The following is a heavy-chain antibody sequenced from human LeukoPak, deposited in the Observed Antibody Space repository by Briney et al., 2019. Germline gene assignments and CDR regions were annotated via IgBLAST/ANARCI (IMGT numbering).Heavy chain of an antibody. CDR2: ISGSGANI. D-gene: IGHD5-18*01. Sequence: PGGSLRLSCAASGLTFSNYAMSWVRQAPGKGLEWVPTISGSGANIYYADSVKGRFTISRDNSKNTLYLQMNSLRAEDTAVYYCAKDHTALEQGYWGQGILVTVSS. CDR3: AKDHTALEQGY. CDR1: GLTFSNYA. J-gene: IGHJ4*02. V-gene: IGHV3-23*01.